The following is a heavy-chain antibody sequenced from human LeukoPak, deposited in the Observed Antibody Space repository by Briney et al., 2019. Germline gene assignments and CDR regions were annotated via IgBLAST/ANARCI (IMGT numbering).Heavy chain of an antibody. V-gene: IGHV3-48*01. CDR1: GFTFSSYA. J-gene: IGHJ4*02. D-gene: IGHD7-27*01. CDR2: ISSSSSTI. CDR3: ARDPRPPNWGRFDY. Sequence: GGSLRLSCAASGFTFSSYAMHWVRQAPGKGLEWVSYISSSSSTIYYADSVKGRFTISRDNAKNSLYLQMNSLRAADTAVYYCARDPRPPNWGRFDYWGQGSRVTVSS.